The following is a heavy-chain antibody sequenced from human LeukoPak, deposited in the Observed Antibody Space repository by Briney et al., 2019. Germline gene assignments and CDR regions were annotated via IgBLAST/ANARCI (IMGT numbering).Heavy chain of an antibody. V-gene: IGHV3-53*01. CDR1: GFTVSRNY. D-gene: IGHD3-10*01. J-gene: IGHJ4*02. Sequence: GGSLRLSCVASGFTVSRNYMSWVRQAPGKGLEWVSVIYRDGSTYYADSVKGRFTISRDNSKNTLYLQMNSLRAEDTAVYYCARDTYGKNYFDYWGRGTLVTVSS. CDR3: ARDTYGKNYFDY. CDR2: IYRDGST.